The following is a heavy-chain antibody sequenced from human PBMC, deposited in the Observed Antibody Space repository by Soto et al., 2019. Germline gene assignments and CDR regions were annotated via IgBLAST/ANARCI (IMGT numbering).Heavy chain of an antibody. D-gene: IGHD1-26*01. V-gene: IGHV1-18*01. CDR2: ISAYNGNT. Sequence: QVQLVQSGAEVKKPGASVKVSCKASGYTFPSYGISWVRQAPGQGLEWMGWISAYNGNTKYAQKLQGRVTMTTDTSTSKDYMELKSLRSDDTAVYYCERDLGGSYYAPVDYWGQGTLVTVSS. CDR1: GYTFPSYG. CDR3: ERDLGGSYYAPVDY. J-gene: IGHJ4*02.